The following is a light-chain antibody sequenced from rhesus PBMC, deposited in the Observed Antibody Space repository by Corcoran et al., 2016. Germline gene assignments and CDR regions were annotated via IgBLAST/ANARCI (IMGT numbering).Light chain of an antibody. J-gene: IGKJ2*01. CDR1: QSLVHSDGKTY. V-gene: IGKV2S9*01. CDR3: VQGTHWPFS. Sequence: DVVMTQSPLSLPVTPGQPASISCRSSQSLVHSDGKTYLTWLQQKPGQPPRRLIYQVSNRDSGVPDRCSGSGAVKDFTRKISRVEAEDVGFYYCVQGTHWPFSFGQGTKVEIK. CDR2: QVS.